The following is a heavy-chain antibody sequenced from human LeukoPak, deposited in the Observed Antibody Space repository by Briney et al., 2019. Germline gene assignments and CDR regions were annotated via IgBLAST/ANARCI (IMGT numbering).Heavy chain of an antibody. Sequence: GGSLRLSCAASGFTFSSYDMHWVRQATGKGLEWVSAIGTAGDTYYPGSVKGRFTISRENAKNSLYLQMNSLRAGDTAVYYCARGRYSSSWYGGNWFDPWGQGTLVTVSS. V-gene: IGHV3-13*01. D-gene: IGHD6-13*01. CDR1: GFTFSSYD. J-gene: IGHJ5*02. CDR2: IGTAGDT. CDR3: ARGRYSSSWYGGNWFDP.